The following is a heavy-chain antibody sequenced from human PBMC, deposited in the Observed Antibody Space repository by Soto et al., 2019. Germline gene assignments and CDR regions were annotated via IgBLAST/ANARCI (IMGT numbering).Heavy chain of an antibody. V-gene: IGHV1-18*01. J-gene: IGHJ6*03. Sequence: QVQLVQSGAEVKKPGASVKVSCKASGYTFTSYGISWVRQAPGQGLEWMGWISAYNGNTNYAQKLQGRVTMTTDTSTSTAYMELRSLRSDDTAVYYCARDLDCSGGSCYSHYYYYMDVWGQGTTVTVSS. D-gene: IGHD2-15*01. CDR3: ARDLDCSGGSCYSHYYYYMDV. CDR1: GYTFTSYG. CDR2: ISAYNGNT.